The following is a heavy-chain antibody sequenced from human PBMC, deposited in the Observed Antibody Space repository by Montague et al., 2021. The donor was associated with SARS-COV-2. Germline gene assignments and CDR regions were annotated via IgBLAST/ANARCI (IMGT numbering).Heavy chain of an antibody. J-gene: IGHJ4*02. D-gene: IGHD3-22*01. V-gene: IGHV4-39*01. Sequence: SETPSLTCTVSGGSISSSSYYWGWIRQPPGKGLEWIGSIYYSGSTYYSPSLKSRVTISVDTSKNQFSLKLSSVTAAGTAVYYCASPGVYYDSSGLLGFDYWGQGTLVTVSS. CDR2: IYYSGST. CDR1: GGSISSSSYY. CDR3: ASPGVYYDSSGLLGFDY.